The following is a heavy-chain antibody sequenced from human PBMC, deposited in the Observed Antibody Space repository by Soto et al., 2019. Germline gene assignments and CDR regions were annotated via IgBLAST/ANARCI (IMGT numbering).Heavy chain of an antibody. CDR3: ASANTENWFDP. V-gene: IGHV4-4*02. CDR2: VYHSGAT. CDR1: SGSISSTNW. J-gene: IGHJ5*02. Sequence: QVQLQESSPGLVKPSGTLSLSCAVSSGSISSTNWWSWIRQPPGKGLEWIGEVYHSGATNFNPTLKSRVTISVDKSKNQFSLRLTSVTAADTAVYYCASANTENWFDPWGRGTLVTVSS.